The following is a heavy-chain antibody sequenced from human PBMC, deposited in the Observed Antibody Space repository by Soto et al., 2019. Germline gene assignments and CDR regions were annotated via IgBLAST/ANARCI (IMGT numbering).Heavy chain of an antibody. V-gene: IGHV4-31*03. Sequence: QVQLQEARPGLVKPSQTLSLTCTVSGDSITSATFYCSWIRQHPGKGLEWIGYIYYTGTTYYNPSLKSGVNISVDTSRNQFALKLSSVTAADTAVYFCAFYNWNWFDPWGQGTLVTVSS. D-gene: IGHD1-20*01. CDR3: AFYNWNWFDP. J-gene: IGHJ5*02. CDR2: IYYTGTT. CDR1: GDSITSATFY.